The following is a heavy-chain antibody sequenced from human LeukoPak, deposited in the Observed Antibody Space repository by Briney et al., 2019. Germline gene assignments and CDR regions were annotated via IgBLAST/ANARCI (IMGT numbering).Heavy chain of an antibody. CDR1: GFTFIDYC. CDR2: IDLNNGAT. CDR3: ARDSTAAAGSYFDY. Sequence: ASVKVSCKAAGFTFIDYCSHWARQAPGQGPEWMGWIDLNNGATKYALKFQGRVTITRDTSINTAYMELSSLTSDDTAVYYCARDSTAAAGSYFDYWGQGTLVTVSS. D-gene: IGHD6-13*01. J-gene: IGHJ4*02. V-gene: IGHV1-2*02.